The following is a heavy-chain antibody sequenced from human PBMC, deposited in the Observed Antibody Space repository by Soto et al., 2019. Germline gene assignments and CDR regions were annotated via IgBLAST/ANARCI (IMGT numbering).Heavy chain of an antibody. CDR1: GYTFTSYV. CDR2: ISAYNGNT. CDR3: ARGGSSSSSVYYYYYYMDV. Sequence: ASVKVSCKASGYTFTSYVIRWVRQAPGQGLEWMGWISAYNGNTNYAQKLQGRVTMTTDTSTSTAYMELRSLRSDDTAVYYCARGGSSSSSVYYYYYYMDVWGKGTTVTVSS. J-gene: IGHJ6*03. V-gene: IGHV1-18*01. D-gene: IGHD6-6*01.